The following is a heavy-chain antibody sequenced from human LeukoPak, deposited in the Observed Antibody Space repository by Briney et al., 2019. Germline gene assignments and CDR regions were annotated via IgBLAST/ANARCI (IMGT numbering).Heavy chain of an antibody. D-gene: IGHD4-17*01. J-gene: IGHJ4*02. CDR3: AKDYGDYVFYFDY. CDR1: GFTFSSYS. Sequence: GGSLRLSCAASGFTFSSYSMNWVRQAPGKGLEWVSYISTSSGTIYYADSVKGRFTISRDNSKNTLYLQMNSLRAEDTAVYYCAKDYGDYVFYFDYWGQGTLVTVSS. V-gene: IGHV3-48*01. CDR2: ISTSSGTI.